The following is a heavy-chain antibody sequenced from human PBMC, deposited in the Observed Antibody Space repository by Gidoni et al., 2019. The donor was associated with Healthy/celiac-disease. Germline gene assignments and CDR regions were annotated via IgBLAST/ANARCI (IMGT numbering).Heavy chain of an antibody. CDR2: TYPGDSDT. Sequence: EVQLVQSGADAKKPGSSLKISCKGSASSSTCSWTRWVRQMPGKGPEWMGITYPGDSDTRYSPSFQGQVTISADKSISTAYLQWSSLKASDTAMYYCARPRFYCTNGVCYYYYFDYWGQGTLVTVSS. D-gene: IGHD2-8*01. J-gene: IGHJ4*02. V-gene: IGHV5-51*01. CDR3: ARPRFYCTNGVCYYYYFDY. CDR1: ASSSTCSW.